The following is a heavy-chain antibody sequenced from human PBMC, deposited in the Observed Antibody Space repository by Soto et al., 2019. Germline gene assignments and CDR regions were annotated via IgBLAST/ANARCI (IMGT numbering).Heavy chain of an antibody. Sequence: QVQLQESGPGLVKPSGTLSLTCAVSGGSISSSNWWSWVRQPPGKGLEWIGEIYHSGSTNYNPSLKSRVTISVDKSKNQFSLKLSSVTAADTAVYYCARVSTTYNWNYYYYGMDVWGQGTTVTVSS. CDR2: IYHSGST. D-gene: IGHD1-20*01. J-gene: IGHJ6*02. CDR1: GGSISSSNW. CDR3: ARVSTTYNWNYYYYGMDV. V-gene: IGHV4-4*02.